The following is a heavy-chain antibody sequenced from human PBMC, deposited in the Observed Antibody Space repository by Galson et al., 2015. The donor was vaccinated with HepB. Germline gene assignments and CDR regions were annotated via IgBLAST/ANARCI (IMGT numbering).Heavy chain of an antibody. CDR3: ARDKDYYDSSGYPYYYYGMDV. J-gene: IGHJ6*02. Sequence: SVKVSCKASGGTFSSYAISWVRQAPGQGLEWMGGIIPIFGTANYAQKFQGRVTITADESTSTAYMELSSLRSEDTAMYYCARDKDYYDSSGYPYYYYGMDVWGQGTTVTVSS. V-gene: IGHV1-69*13. CDR1: GGTFSSYA. D-gene: IGHD3-22*01. CDR2: IIPIFGTA.